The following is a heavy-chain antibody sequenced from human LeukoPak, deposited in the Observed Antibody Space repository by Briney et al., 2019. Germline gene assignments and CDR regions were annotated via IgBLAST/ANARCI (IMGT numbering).Heavy chain of an antibody. CDR1: GGSISSGSYY. V-gene: IGHV4-61*02. CDR2: IYTSGST. J-gene: IGHJ4*02. D-gene: IGHD3-22*01. Sequence: SETLSLTCTVSGGSISSGSYYWSWIRQPAGKGLEWIGRIYTSGSTNYNPSLKSRVTISVDTSKNQFSLKLSSVTAADTAVYYCAREGDSSGYFDYWGQGTLVTVSS. CDR3: AREGDSSGYFDY.